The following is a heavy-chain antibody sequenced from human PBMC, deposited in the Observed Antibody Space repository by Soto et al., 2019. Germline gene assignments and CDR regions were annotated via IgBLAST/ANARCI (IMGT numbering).Heavy chain of an antibody. J-gene: IGHJ3*02. D-gene: IGHD3-10*01. CDR1: GFTFSSYS. V-gene: IGHV3-21*01. CDR3: ARDGWFGGSGDAFDI. CDR2: ISSVSSYI. Sequence: EVQLVESGGGLVKPGGSLRLSCAASGFTFSSYSMNWVRQAPGRGLEWVSSISSVSSYIYYADSVKGRFPISRENAKNSLYLQMNSLRAEDTAVYYCARDGWFGGSGDAFDIWGQGTMVTVSS.